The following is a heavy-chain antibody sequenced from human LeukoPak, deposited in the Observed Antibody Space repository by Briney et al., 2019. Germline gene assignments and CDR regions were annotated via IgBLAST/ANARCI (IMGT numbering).Heavy chain of an antibody. CDR3: AKDMRYYYDSSSPFQH. Sequence: GGSLILSCAASGFTFDDYAMHGVRQAPGKVLEWVSGISWNSGSIGYADSVKGRFTISRDNAKNSLYLQMNSLRAEDTALYYCAKDMRYYYDSSSPFQHWGQGTLVTVSS. J-gene: IGHJ1*01. CDR1: GFTFDDYA. V-gene: IGHV3-9*01. CDR2: ISWNSGSI. D-gene: IGHD3-22*01.